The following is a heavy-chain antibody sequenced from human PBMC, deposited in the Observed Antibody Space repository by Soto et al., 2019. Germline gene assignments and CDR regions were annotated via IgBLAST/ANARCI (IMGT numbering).Heavy chain of an antibody. D-gene: IGHD2-8*01. J-gene: IGHJ4*02. V-gene: IGHV4-34*01. Sequence: PSETLSLTCAVYGGSFSGYYWSWIRQPPGKGLEWIGEINHSGSTNYNPSLKSRVTISVDTSKNQFSLKLSSVTAADTAVYYCARGPHYATDFDYWGQGTLVTVSS. CDR1: GGSFSGYY. CDR2: INHSGST. CDR3: ARGPHYATDFDY.